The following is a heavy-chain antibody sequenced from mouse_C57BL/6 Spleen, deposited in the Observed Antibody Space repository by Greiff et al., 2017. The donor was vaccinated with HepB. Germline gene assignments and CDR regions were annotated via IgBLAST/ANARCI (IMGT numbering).Heavy chain of an antibody. J-gene: IGHJ2*01. CDR1: GYTFTSYW. V-gene: IGHV1-50*01. Sequence: QVQLQQPGAELVKPGASVKLSCKASGYTFTSYWMQWVKQRPGQGLEWIGEIDPSDSYTNYNQKFKGKATLTVDPSSSTAYMQLSSLTSEDSAVYYCARFTTVVAGDYWGQGTTLTVSS. CDR2: IDPSDSYT. CDR3: ARFTTVVAGDY. D-gene: IGHD1-1*01.